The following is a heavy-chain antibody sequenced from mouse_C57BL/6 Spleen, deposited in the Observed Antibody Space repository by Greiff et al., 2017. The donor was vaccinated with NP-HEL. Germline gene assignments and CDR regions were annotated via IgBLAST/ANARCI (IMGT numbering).Heavy chain of an antibody. Sequence: VQLQQPGAELVRPGTSVKLSCKASGYTFTSYWMHWVKQRPGQGLEWIGVIDPSDSYTNYNQKFKGKATLTVDTSSSTAYMQLSSLTSEDSAVYYCARPYGSSPYYFDYWGQGTTLTVSS. CDR1: GYTFTSYW. V-gene: IGHV1-59*01. CDR2: IDPSDSYT. CDR3: ARPYGSSPYYFDY. D-gene: IGHD1-1*01. J-gene: IGHJ2*01.